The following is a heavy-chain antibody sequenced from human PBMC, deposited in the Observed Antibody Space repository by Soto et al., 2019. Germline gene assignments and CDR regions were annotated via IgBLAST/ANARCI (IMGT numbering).Heavy chain of an antibody. J-gene: IGHJ4*02. Sequence: ASVKVSCKAAGYTFTSNDINWVRQATGQGLEWMGWMNPNSGNTGYAQKFQGRITMTRNTSISTAYMELSSLTSEDTAVYYCARGPGCSSLSCLYYFDYWGQGTLVTVSS. CDR1: GYTFTSND. CDR2: MNPNSGNT. CDR3: ARGPGCSSLSCLYYFDY. D-gene: IGHD2-2*01. V-gene: IGHV1-8*01.